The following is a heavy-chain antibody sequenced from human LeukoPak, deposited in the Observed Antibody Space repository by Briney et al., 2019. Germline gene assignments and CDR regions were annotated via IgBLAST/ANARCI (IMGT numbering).Heavy chain of an antibody. CDR2: ISSSSSYI. V-gene: IGHV3-21*01. CDR3: ARVGPIAAAGHY. Sequence: PGGSLRLSCAASGFSFSSYSMNWVRQAPGKGLEWVSSISSSSSYIYYADSVKGRFTISRDNAKNSLYLQMNSLRSEDTDVYYCARVGPIAAAGHYWGQGTLVTVSS. D-gene: IGHD6-13*01. J-gene: IGHJ4*02. CDR1: GFSFSSYS.